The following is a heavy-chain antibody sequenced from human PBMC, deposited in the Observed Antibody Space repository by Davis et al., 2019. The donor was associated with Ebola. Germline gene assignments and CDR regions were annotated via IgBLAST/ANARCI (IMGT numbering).Heavy chain of an antibody. CDR1: GYSFSNYW. CDR2: IDPSDSYT. Sequence: GEFLKISCKGSGYSFSNYWISWVRQMPGKGLEWMGRIDPSDSYTDYSPSFQGHVTISGDKSISSAYLQWSSLEASDTAIYYCARRRIAAAPYYYYGMDVWGQGTTVTVSS. D-gene: IGHD6-13*01. J-gene: IGHJ6*02. CDR3: ARRRIAAAPYYYYGMDV. V-gene: IGHV5-10-1*01.